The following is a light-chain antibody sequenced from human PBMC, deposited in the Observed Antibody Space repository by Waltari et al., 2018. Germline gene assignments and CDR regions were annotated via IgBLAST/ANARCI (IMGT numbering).Light chain of an antibody. CDR2: WAS. Sequence: DIVMTQSPDSLAVSLGERATINCKSSQSVLYSPNNKNYLAWYQHKPGQTPKLFIYWASTRESGVRDRCSGSASGADYTLTISSLQAEVVAVYYSQQYYSARDTFGQRTKLEIK. CDR1: QSVLYSPNNKNY. V-gene: IGKV4-1*01. CDR3: QQYYSARDT. J-gene: IGKJ2*01.